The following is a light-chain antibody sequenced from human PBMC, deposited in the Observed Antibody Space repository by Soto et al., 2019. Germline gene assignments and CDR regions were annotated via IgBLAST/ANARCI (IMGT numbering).Light chain of an antibody. CDR2: DVS. CDR3: KSFTTSSTYV. J-gene: IGLJ1*01. Sequence: QSVLTQPASVSGSPGQSIAISCIGTSSDIGSYNYVSWYQQHPGKAPKLMIYDVSNRPSGVSGRFSGSKSGNTASLTISGLQADDEADYYCKSFTTSSTYVFGTGTKVTVL. CDR1: SSDIGSYNY. V-gene: IGLV2-14*01.